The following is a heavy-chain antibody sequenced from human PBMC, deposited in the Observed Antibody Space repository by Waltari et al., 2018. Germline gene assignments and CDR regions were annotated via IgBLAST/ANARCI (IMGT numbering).Heavy chain of an antibody. CDR1: GFPVRKYA. CDR3: AKEIYRIGRPCFDY. Sequence: QLLESGGGWRQAGGSLRLSRAASGFPVRKYALSWVRQAPGKGPEWVSGITSGGGDTYYTDSVRGRFTISRDNSKNTVYLQMNSLRHEDTAVYYCAKEIYRIGRPCFDYWGQGVRVTVSS. D-gene: IGHD6-19*01. CDR2: ITSGGGDT. J-gene: IGHJ4*02. V-gene: IGHV3-23*01.